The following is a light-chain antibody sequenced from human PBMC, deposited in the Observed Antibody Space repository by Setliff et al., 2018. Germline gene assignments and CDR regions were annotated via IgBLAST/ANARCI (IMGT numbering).Light chain of an antibody. V-gene: IGLV2-23*02. CDR1: SSDVETYSI. Sequence: QSVLTQPASVSGSPGQSITISCTGSSSDVETYSIVSWYQQHPGKAPKILIYQVNQRPSGVSDRFSGSKSGNTASLTISGLQAEDEADYYCLSYAGSGTDVFGSGTKVTVL. CDR2: QVN. CDR3: LSYAGSGTDV. J-gene: IGLJ1*01.